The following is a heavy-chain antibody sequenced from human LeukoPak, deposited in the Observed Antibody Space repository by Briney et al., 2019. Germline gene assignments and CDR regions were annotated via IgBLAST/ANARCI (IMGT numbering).Heavy chain of an antibody. Sequence: PSETLSLTCTVSGGSISSSSYYWGWIRQPPGKGREWIGYIYYSGSTNYNPSLKSRVTISVDTSKNQFSLRLSSVTAADTAVYYCARDLIGSCPPDRWFDPWGQGTLVTVSS. CDR3: ARDLIGSCPPDRWFDP. D-gene: IGHD1-26*01. V-gene: IGHV4-61*01. J-gene: IGHJ5*02. CDR1: GGSISSSSYY. CDR2: IYYSGST.